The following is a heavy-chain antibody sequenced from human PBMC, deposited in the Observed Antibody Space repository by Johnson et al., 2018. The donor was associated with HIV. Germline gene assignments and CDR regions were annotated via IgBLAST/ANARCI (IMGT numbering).Heavy chain of an antibody. CDR2: ISYDGSNK. CDR1: GFTFSSYA. V-gene: IGHV3-30*04. CDR3: ARGIAVSNWVDI. D-gene: IGHD6-19*01. J-gene: IGHJ3*02. Sequence: VQLVESGGGVVQPGRSLRLSCAASGFTFSSYAMHWVRQAPGKGLEWVAVISYDGSNKYYADSVKGRLTISRDNSKNKLYLQMNSLRAEDTAVYYCARGIAVSNWVDIWGQGTMVTVSS.